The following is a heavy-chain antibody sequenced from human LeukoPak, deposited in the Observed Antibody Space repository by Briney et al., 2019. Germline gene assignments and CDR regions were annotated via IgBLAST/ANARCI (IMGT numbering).Heavy chain of an antibody. J-gene: IGHJ6*02. CDR1: GYTFTNYG. Sequence: ASVKVSCKASGYTFTNYGMSWVRQAPGQGLEWMGWISTSNGNTNYAQKLQGRVTMTTDTSTSTAYMELRSLRSDDTAVYYCARAPYCSSTSCNYYYYSMGVWGQGTTVTVS. CDR3: ARAPYCSSTSCNYYYYSMGV. V-gene: IGHV1-18*01. D-gene: IGHD2-2*01. CDR2: ISTSNGNT.